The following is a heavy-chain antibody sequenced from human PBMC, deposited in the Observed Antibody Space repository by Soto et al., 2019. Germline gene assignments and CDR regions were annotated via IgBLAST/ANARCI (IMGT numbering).Heavy chain of an antibody. Sequence: VASVKVSCKASGYTFTGYYMHWVRQAPGQGLEWMGWINPNSGGTNYAQKFQGRVTMTRDTSISTAYMELSRLRSDDTAAYYCARDFYYYDSSGYYILGYWGQGTLVTVSS. V-gene: IGHV1-2*02. CDR3: ARDFYYYDSSGYYILGY. CDR1: GYTFTGYY. J-gene: IGHJ4*02. D-gene: IGHD3-22*01. CDR2: INPNSGGT.